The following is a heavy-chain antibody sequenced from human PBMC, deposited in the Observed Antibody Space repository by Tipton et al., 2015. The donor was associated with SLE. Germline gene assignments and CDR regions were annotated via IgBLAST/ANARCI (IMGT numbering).Heavy chain of an antibody. CDR1: GGSISSDY. CDR2: IYNSGRT. V-gene: IGHV4-4*08. D-gene: IGHD2-15*01. J-gene: IGHJ3*02. Sequence: TLSLTCTVSGGSISSDYWSWVRQPPGKGLEWIGYIYNSGRTNYSPSLKSRVTISVDTSKNQFSLKLNSVTAADTAVYYCAIPTTQHCSGGGCYRHDAFDIWGQGTMVTVSS. CDR3: AIPTTQHCSGGGCYRHDAFDI.